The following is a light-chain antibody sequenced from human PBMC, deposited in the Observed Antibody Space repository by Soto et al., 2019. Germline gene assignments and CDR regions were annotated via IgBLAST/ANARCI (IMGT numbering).Light chain of an antibody. CDR1: SSDVGSYNL. Sequence: QSALTQPASVSGSPGQSITISCTGTSSDVGSYNLVSWYQQYPGKAPKLMIYEENKRPSGVSNRFSASKSGNTASLTISGLQAEDEAEYFCCSYAGSSTPYVFGTGTKVTAL. J-gene: IGLJ1*01. V-gene: IGLV2-23*01. CDR2: EEN. CDR3: CSYAGSSTPYV.